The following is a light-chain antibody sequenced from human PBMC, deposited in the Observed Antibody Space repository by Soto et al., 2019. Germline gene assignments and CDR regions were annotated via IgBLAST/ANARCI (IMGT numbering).Light chain of an antibody. J-gene: IGLJ1*01. V-gene: IGLV2-14*01. Sequence: QSVLTQPASVSGSPGQSIAISCTGTSSDVGGYNYVSWYQQHPGKAPKLMIYDVSNRPSGVSNRFSGSKSGNTASLTISGLQAEDEADYCCSSYTSSSASRVFGTGTKATVL. CDR2: DVS. CDR3: SSYTSSSASRV. CDR1: SSDVGGYNY.